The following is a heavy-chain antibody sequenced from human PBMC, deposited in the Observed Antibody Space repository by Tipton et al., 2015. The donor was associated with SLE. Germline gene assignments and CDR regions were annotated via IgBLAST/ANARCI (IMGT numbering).Heavy chain of an antibody. D-gene: IGHD6-13*01. CDR1: GFTFSSYS. CDR3: ARDLSSSWYDYYYYMDV. Sequence: SLRLSSAASGFTFSSYSMNWVRQAPGKGLEWVSSISSSSSYIYYADSVKGRFTISRDNAKNSLYLQMNSLRAEDTAVYYCARDLSSSWYDYYYYMDVWGKGTTVTVSS. CDR2: ISSSSSYI. V-gene: IGHV3-21*01. J-gene: IGHJ6*03.